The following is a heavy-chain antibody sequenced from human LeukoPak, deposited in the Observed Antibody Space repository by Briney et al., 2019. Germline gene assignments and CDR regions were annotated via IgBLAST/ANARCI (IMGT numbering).Heavy chain of an antibody. D-gene: IGHD3-10*01. V-gene: IGHV4-59*08. CDR3: ARQLYGSGSYYLDY. Sequence: PPETLSLTCTVSGGSLRDYYWSSVRQTPGEGQEWIGHIYYSGSTNYNPSLTSRVTISVETSTNKFSLKLSSVTAAHTALCYCARQLYGSGSYYLDYWGQGTLVTVSS. J-gene: IGHJ4*02. CDR1: GGSLRDYY. CDR2: IYYSGST.